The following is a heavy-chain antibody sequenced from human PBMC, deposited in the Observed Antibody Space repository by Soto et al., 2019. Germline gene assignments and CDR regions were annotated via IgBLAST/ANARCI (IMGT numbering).Heavy chain of an antibody. CDR3: AREKYYYGSGSRAFDI. V-gene: IGHV3-53*04. CDR2: IYSGGST. Sequence: GGSLRLSCAASGFTVSSNYMSWVRQAPGKGLEWVSVIYSGGSTYYADSVKGRFTISRHNSKNTLYLQMNSLRAEDTAVYYCAREKYYYGSGSRAFDIWGQGTMVTVSS. D-gene: IGHD3-10*01. CDR1: GFTVSSNY. J-gene: IGHJ3*02.